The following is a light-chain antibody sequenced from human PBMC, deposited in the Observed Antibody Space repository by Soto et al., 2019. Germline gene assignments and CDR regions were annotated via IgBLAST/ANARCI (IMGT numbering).Light chain of an antibody. J-gene: IGKJ1*01. CDR2: GAY. Sequence: EIVMTQSPATLSVSPGERTTLSCRASQSVGNNLAWYQQKPGQAPRLLIYGAYTRATGITARFSGSGSGTDFTLTISSLQSEDFAGYDCQNYNYWPQKKFGQGTKVEMK. CDR1: QSVGNN. V-gene: IGKV3-15*01. CDR3: QNYNYWPQKK.